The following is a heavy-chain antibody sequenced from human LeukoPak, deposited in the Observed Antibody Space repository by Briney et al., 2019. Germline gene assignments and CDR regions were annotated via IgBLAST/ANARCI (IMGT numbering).Heavy chain of an antibody. CDR2: IYPGDSDT. D-gene: IGHD2-21*02. Sequence: GESLKISCKGSGYSFTNYWIGWVRQMPGKGLEWMGIIYPGDSDTRYSPSFQGHVTISVDKSINTAYLQWSSLKASDTAMYYCARVLTGVLSPPIWPYYFDYWGQGTLVAVSS. J-gene: IGHJ4*02. CDR3: ARVLTGVLSPPIWPYYFDY. CDR1: GYSFTNYW. V-gene: IGHV5-51*01.